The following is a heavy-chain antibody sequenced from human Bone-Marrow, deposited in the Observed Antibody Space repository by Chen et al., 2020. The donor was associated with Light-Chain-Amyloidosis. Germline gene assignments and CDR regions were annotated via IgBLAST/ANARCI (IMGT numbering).Heavy chain of an antibody. J-gene: IGHJ4*02. D-gene: IGHD4-4*01. CDR2: IAKYGGQK. Sequence: QVVMVESGGGVVQPGGSLRLSCAASGFTFSNYAVHWVRQAPGQGLGWVAYIAKYGGQKYYAASVKSRFTIARDDSRSTSVLHMNCLTTEDTAVYFCSRDHSQYSSGIFPGYWGQGTLVSVSS. V-gene: IGHV3-30*02. CDR1: GFTFSNYA. CDR3: SRDHSQYSSGIFPGY.